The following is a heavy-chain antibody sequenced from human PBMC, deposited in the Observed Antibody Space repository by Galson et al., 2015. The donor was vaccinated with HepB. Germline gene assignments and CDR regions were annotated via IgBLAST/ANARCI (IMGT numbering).Heavy chain of an antibody. CDR3: AKDIGRRITMVRGVILPDYFDY. Sequence: SLRLSCAASGFTFSNYAMSWVRQAPGKGLEWVSAISGSGGSTYYTDSVKGRFTISRDNSKNTLYLQMNTLRAEDTAVYYCAKDIGRRITMVRGVILPDYFDYWGQGTLVTVSS. CDR1: GFTFSNYA. D-gene: IGHD3-10*01. J-gene: IGHJ4*02. CDR2: ISGSGGST. V-gene: IGHV3-23*01.